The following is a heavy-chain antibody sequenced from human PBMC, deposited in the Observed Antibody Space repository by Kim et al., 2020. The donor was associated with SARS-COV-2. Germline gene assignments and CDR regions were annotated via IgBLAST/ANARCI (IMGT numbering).Heavy chain of an antibody. CDR2: INAGNGNT. V-gene: IGHV1-3*01. J-gene: IGHJ6*02. CDR1: GYTFTSYD. D-gene: IGHD3-3*01. CDR3: ARETITIFGVVINPVSFYGMDV. Sequence: ASVKVSCKASGYTFTSYDMHWVRQAPGQRLEWMGWINAGNGNTKYSQKFQGRVTITRDTSASTAYMELSSLRSEDTAVYYCARETITIFGVVINPVSFYGMDVWGQGTTVTVSS.